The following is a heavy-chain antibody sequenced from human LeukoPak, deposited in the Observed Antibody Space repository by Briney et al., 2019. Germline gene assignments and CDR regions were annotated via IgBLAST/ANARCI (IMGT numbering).Heavy chain of an antibody. V-gene: IGHV3-23*01. Sequence: TGGSLRLSCAASGFTFSSYEMNWVRQAPGKGLEWVSTVSGSGHSTFYADSVKGRFTISRDNSKNTLYLQMNSLRAEDTAVYYCAKLNGGELWFGEGMWYFDYWGQGTLVTVSS. D-gene: IGHD3-10*01. CDR3: AKLNGGELWFGEGMWYFDY. CDR1: GFTFSSYE. J-gene: IGHJ4*02. CDR2: VSGSGHST.